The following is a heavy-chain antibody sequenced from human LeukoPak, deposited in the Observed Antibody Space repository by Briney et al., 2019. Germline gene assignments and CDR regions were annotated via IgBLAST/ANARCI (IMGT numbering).Heavy chain of an antibody. CDR2: IKEDGTEK. D-gene: IGHD5/OR15-5a*01. J-gene: IGHJ4*02. CDR1: GFILSSYW. CDR3: ARDSVQLNFDY. V-gene: IGHV3-7*01. Sequence: GGSLRLSCAASGFILSSYWMSWVRQAPGKGLEWVANIKEDGTEKFYADSVKGRSTISRDNAKNSLHLQMNSLRAEDTAVYYCARDSVQLNFDYWGQGTLVTVSS.